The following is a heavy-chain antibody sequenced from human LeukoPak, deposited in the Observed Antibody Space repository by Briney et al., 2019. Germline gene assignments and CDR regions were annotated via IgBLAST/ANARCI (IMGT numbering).Heavy chain of an antibody. Sequence: GGSLRLSCAASGLIFRNYAMSWVRQAPGKGLEWVSAITGSGDTTYYADSVKGRFTISRDNSKNTLYVEMNTLRAEDAAVYYCAKWGDYDILTGYYVSDFWGQGTLVTVSS. CDR1: GLIFRNYA. J-gene: IGHJ4*02. V-gene: IGHV3-23*01. D-gene: IGHD3-9*01. CDR3: AKWGDYDILTGYYVSDF. CDR2: ITGSGDTT.